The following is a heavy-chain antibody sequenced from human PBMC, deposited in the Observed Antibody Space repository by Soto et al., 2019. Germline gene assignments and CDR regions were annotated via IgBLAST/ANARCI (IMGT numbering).Heavy chain of an antibody. CDR1: GGSGNGYN. V-gene: IGHV4-34*01. J-gene: IGHJ5*02. CDR2: INHTGGT. D-gene: IGHD3-3*01. Sequence: SSETLSLTCAVHGGSGNGYNWNWIRRPPGKGLEWIGEINHTGGTHYNPSLKSRVTMSVDTSKNQFSLRLSSVTAADTAIYYCATRITVFGLLIPPFDPWGQGTQVTVSS. CDR3: ATRITVFGLLIPPFDP.